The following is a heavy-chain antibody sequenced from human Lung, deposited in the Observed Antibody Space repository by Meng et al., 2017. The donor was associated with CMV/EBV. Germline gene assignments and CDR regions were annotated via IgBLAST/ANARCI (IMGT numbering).Heavy chain of an antibody. CDR1: GGSFSGYY. Sequence: SQTLSLTCAVYGGSFSGYYWSWIRQPPGKGLEWIGEINHSGSTNYNPSLKSRVTISVDTSKNQFSLKLSSVTAADTAVYYCARAGQQLVSYYYYYYGMDVWGQGXTVTSP. D-gene: IGHD6-13*01. V-gene: IGHV4-34*01. J-gene: IGHJ6*02. CDR2: INHSGST. CDR3: ARAGQQLVSYYYYYYGMDV.